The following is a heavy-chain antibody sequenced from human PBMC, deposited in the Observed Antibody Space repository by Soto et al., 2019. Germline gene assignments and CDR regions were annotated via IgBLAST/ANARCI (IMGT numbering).Heavy chain of an antibody. CDR1: GYTFTSYG. V-gene: IGHV1-18*01. Sequence: QVQLVQSGDEVKKPGASVKVSCKASGYTFTSYGISWVRQAPGQGLEWLGWISAYNGNTNYAQKGQGRVTMTTDSPTSTASMELRSLRSDATAVDSCARESPPADYWGQGTEVTVSS. J-gene: IGHJ4*02. CDR3: ARESPPADY. CDR2: ISAYNGNT.